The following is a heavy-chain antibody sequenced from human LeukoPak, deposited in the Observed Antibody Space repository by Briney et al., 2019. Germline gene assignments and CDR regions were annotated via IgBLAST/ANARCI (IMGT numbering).Heavy chain of an antibody. CDR2: INAGNGNT. CDR1: GYTFTSYA. V-gene: IGHV1-3*01. J-gene: IGHJ4*02. Sequence: ASVKVSCKASGYTFTSYAMHWVRQAPGQRLEWMGWINAGNGNTKYSQKFQGRVTITTDESTSTAYMELSSLRSEDTAVYYCARRADYSNYGADSYYFDYWGQGTLVTVSS. D-gene: IGHD4-11*01. CDR3: ARRADYSNYGADSYYFDY.